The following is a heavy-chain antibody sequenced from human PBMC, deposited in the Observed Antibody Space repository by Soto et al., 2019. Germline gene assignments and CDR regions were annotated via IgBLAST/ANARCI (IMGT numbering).Heavy chain of an antibody. Sequence: SETLSLTCSVSGDSISISSYYWGWVRQPPGKGLEWIGDIYYSGSTNYNPSLKSRVTISVDKSKNQFSLKLSSVTAADTAVYYCARGQEVYDFWSGYFNYWGQGTLVTVSS. D-gene: IGHD3-3*01. V-gene: IGHV4-39*07. J-gene: IGHJ4*02. CDR3: ARGQEVYDFWSGYFNY. CDR1: GDSISISSYY. CDR2: IYYSGST.